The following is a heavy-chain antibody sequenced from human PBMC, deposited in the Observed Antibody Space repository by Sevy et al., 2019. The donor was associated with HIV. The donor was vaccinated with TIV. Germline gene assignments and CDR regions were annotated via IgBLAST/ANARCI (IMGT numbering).Heavy chain of an antibody. CDR1: GFTFSSYE. J-gene: IGHJ5*02. V-gene: IGHV3-48*03. CDR3: LRSGGAYDAGFDP. D-gene: IGHD3-22*01. CDR2: IGTSGKST. Sequence: GGSLRLSCVASGFTFSSYEMNWVRQAPGKGLEWVSKIGTSGKSTFYADSVEGRVTISRDNTKNSVFLETNNLRVEDTAVYYCLRSGGAYDAGFDPWGQGTLVTVSS.